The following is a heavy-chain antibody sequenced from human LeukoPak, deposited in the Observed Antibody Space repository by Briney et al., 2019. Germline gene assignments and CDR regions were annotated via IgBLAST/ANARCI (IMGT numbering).Heavy chain of an antibody. CDR2: ISYDGRNK. CDR1: GFTFNNYG. CDR3: AKGPLRGTAAAIDY. J-gene: IGHJ4*02. D-gene: IGHD2-2*01. V-gene: IGHV3-30*18. Sequence: GGSLRLSCAASGFTFNNYGMHWVRQAPGKGLEWVAVISYDGRNKHYPDSVKGRFTISRDISTDTLWLQMDSLRTEGTAVYYCAKGPLRGTAAAIDYWGQGTLVTVSS.